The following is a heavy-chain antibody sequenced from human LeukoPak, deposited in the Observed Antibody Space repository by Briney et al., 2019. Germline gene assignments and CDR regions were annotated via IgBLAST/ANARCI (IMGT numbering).Heavy chain of an antibody. CDR1: GFTFSNYA. CDR3: AKDRSSSGSYFDY. D-gene: IGHD3-10*01. J-gene: IGHJ4*02. V-gene: IGHV3-23*01. Sequence: GGSLRLSRAALGFTFSNYAISWVRQAPGKGLEWVSAISGSGGSPYYIDSVKGRFTISRDNSKNTLYLQMNSLRAEDTAVYYCAKDRSSSGSYFDYWGQGTLVTVSS. CDR2: ISGSGGSP.